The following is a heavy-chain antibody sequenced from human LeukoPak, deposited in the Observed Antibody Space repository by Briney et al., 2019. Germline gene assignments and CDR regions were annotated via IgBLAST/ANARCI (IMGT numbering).Heavy chain of an antibody. D-gene: IGHD2-2*03. CDR2: IIPIFGTA. CDR3: ASGFIADMDIVVVPRN. Sequence: SVKVSCKASGGTFSSYAISWVRQAPGQGLEWMGGIIPIFGTANYAQKFQDRVTITADESTSTAYMELSSLRSEDTAVYYCASGFIADMDIVVVPRNWGQGTLVTVSS. CDR1: GGTFSSYA. J-gene: IGHJ4*02. V-gene: IGHV1-69*13.